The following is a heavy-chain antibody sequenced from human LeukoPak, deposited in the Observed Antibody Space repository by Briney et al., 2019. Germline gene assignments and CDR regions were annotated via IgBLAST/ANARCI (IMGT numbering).Heavy chain of an antibody. CDR3: AKIVDYYDSSGYHKEDY. Sequence: GGSLRLSCAASGFTFSSYSMNWVRRAPGKGLEWVSSISSSSSYIYYADSVKGRFTISRDNAKNSLYLQMNSLRAEDTAVYYCAKIVDYYDSSGYHKEDYWGQGTLVTVSS. D-gene: IGHD3-22*01. V-gene: IGHV3-21*04. CDR2: ISSSSSYI. J-gene: IGHJ4*02. CDR1: GFTFSSYS.